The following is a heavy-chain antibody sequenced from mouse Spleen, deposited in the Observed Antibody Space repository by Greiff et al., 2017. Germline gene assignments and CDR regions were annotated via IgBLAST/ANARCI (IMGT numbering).Heavy chain of an antibody. J-gene: IGHJ2*01. CDR2: IDPEDGET. V-gene: IGHV14-2*01. D-gene: IGHD4-1*01. CDR1: GFNIKDYY. Sequence: EVQLQQSGAELVKPGASVKLSCTASGFNIKDYYMHWVKQRTEQGLEWIGRIDPEDGETKYAPNFQGKATITADTSSNTAYLQLSSLTSEDTAVYYCASLGGEVFFFDYWGQGTTLTVSS. CDR3: ASLGGEVFFFDY.